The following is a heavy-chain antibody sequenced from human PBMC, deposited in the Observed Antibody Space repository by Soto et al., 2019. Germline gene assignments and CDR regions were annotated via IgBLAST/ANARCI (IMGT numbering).Heavy chain of an antibody. CDR1: GFTLSSYD. Sequence: EVQLVESGGGLVQPGGSLRLSCAASGFTLSSYDMHWVRQATGKGLEWVSAIGTAGDTYYPGSVKGRFTISRENAKNSLDLQMNSLRAGDTAVYYCARGGGRVATPWFDPWGQGALVTVSS. V-gene: IGHV3-13*04. J-gene: IGHJ5*02. D-gene: IGHD5-12*01. CDR2: IGTAGDT. CDR3: ARGGGRVATPWFDP.